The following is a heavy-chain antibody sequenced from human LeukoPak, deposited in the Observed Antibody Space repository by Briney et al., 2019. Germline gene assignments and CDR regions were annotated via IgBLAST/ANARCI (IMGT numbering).Heavy chain of an antibody. CDR2: ISAYNGNT. CDR3: ARVPVAAAGNRALWLVY. CDR1: GYTFTSYY. Sequence: ASVKVSCKASGYTFTSYYIHWVRQAPGQGLEWMGWISAYNGNTNYAQKLQGRVTMTTDTSTSTAYMELRSLRSDDTAVYYCARVPVAAAGNRALWLVYWGQGTLVTVSS. D-gene: IGHD6-13*01. V-gene: IGHV1-18*04. J-gene: IGHJ4*02.